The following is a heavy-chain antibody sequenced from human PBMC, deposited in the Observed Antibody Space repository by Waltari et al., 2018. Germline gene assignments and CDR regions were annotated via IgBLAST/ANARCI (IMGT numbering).Heavy chain of an antibody. J-gene: IGHJ3*02. Sequence: SGFTVSSNYMSWVRQAPGKGLEWVSVIYSGGSTYYADSVKGRFTISRDNSKNTLYLQMNSLRAEDTAVYYCARDQLLMVRGALGAFDIWGQGTMVTVSS. CDR1: GFTVSSNY. CDR3: ARDQLLMVRGALGAFDI. CDR2: IYSGGST. V-gene: IGHV3-53*01. D-gene: IGHD3-10*01.